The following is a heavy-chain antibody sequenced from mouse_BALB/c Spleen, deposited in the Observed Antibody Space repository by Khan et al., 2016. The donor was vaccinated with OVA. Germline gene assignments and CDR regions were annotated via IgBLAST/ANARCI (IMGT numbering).Heavy chain of an antibody. J-gene: IGHJ3*01. V-gene: IGHV1-4*01. D-gene: IGHD2-14*01. CDR2: INPSNGYT. CDR3: VRDGSYHRNDGWFAY. CDR1: GYTFTSYT. Sequence: QVQLQQPGAELARPGASVKMSCKTSGYTFTSYTIHWIKKRPGQGLEWIGYINPSNGYTNYNQKFKDKATLTIDKSSTTAYLQLSSLTSDDSAVYNCVRDGSYHRNDGWFAYWGQGTLVTVSA.